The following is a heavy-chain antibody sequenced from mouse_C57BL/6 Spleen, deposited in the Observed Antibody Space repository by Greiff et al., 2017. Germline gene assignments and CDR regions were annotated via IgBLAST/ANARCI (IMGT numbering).Heavy chain of an antibody. CDR3: ARGDGYY. CDR2: IYPGSGST. Sequence: QVQLQQPGAELVKPGASVKMSCKASGYTFTSYWITWVKQRPGQGLEWIGDIYPGSGSTNYNEKFKSKATLTVATSSSTAYMQLSSLTSEDSAVXYCARGDGYYWGQGTTLTVSS. CDR1: GYTFTSYW. D-gene: IGHD2-3*01. J-gene: IGHJ2*01. V-gene: IGHV1-55*01.